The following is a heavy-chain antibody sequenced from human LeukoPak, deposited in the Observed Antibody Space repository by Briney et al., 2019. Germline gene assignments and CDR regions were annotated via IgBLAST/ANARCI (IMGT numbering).Heavy chain of an antibody. D-gene: IGHD4-17*01. J-gene: IGHJ4*02. CDR3: ARSPTYGVPGPVEFDY. Sequence: SETLSLTCTVSGGSISSSSYYWGWIRQPPGKGLEWIGSIYYSGSTYYNPSLKSRVTISVDTSKNQFSLKLSSVTAADTAVYYCARSPTYGVPGPVEFDYWGQGTLVTVSS. CDR2: IYYSGST. CDR1: GGSISSSSYY. V-gene: IGHV4-39*01.